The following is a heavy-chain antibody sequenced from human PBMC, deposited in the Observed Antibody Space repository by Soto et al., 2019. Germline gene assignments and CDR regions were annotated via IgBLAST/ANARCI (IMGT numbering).Heavy chain of an antibody. CDR1: GGSISSSNW. CDR2: IYHSGST. CDR3: AIYRYSYGMKTDY. V-gene: IGHV4-4*02. J-gene: IGHJ4*02. Sequence: QVQLQESGPGLVKPSGTLSLTCAVSGGSISSSNWWSGVRQPPGKGLAWIGEIYHSGSTNYNPSLKSRVTISVDESKKKVSLKLSSVTAADTAVYYCAIYRYSYGMKTDYWGQGTLVTVSS. D-gene: IGHD5-18*01.